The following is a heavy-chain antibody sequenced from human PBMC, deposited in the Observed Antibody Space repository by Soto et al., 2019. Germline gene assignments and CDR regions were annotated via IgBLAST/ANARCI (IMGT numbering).Heavy chain of an antibody. D-gene: IGHD3-22*01. J-gene: IGHJ4*02. V-gene: IGHV1-46*01. Sequence: ASVKVSCKASGFTFTSYYMYWVRQSPGQGLEWMGIINPSGGSTSYAQKFQGRVTMTRDTSTSTVYMELSSLRSEDTAVYYCARDYYDSSGYYYFDYWGQGTLVTVSS. CDR1: GFTFTSYY. CDR3: ARDYYDSSGYYYFDY. CDR2: INPSGGST.